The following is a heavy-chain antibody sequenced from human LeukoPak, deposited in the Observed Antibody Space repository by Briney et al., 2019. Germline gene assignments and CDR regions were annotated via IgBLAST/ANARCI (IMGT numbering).Heavy chain of an antibody. CDR1: GGSISSSSYY. CDR3: VRRDSGWNYFDY. J-gene: IGHJ4*02. Sequence: SETLSLTCTVSGGSISSSSYYWGWIRRPPGKGLEWIGSIYNSGITHYNPSLKSRVTISVDTSKNQFSLKLSSVTAADTAIYYCVRRDSGWNYFDYWGQGILVTVSS. CDR2: IYNSGIT. D-gene: IGHD5-12*01. V-gene: IGHV4-39*01.